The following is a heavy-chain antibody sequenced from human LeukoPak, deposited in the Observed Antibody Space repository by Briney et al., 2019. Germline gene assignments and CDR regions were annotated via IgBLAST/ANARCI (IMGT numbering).Heavy chain of an antibody. Sequence: GGSLRLSCATSGFNFDRYTIHWVRQAPGKGLEWVSLAGWAGGTTFYSDSVRGRFTISRDSGRKSVYLQMNSLTTDDTALYFCAKELDTMFFDYWGQGALVTVSS. V-gene: IGHV3-43*01. D-gene: IGHD3-10*02. CDR1: GFNFDRYT. CDR2: AGWAGGTT. CDR3: AKELDTMFFDY. J-gene: IGHJ4*02.